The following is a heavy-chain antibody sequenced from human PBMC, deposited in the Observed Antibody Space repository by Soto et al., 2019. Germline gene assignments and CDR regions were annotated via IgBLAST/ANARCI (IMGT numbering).Heavy chain of an antibody. CDR1: GFTFSSYW. V-gene: IGHV3-7*01. CDR3: TRDFQGPLDYGMDV. CDR2: VKYDGSQT. Sequence: GGSLRLSCADSGFTFSSYWMSWVRQAPGKGLEWVSNVKYDGSQTYYVGSVKGSFTISRDNAKNSLYLQMNSLRAEDTAVYYCTRDFQGPLDYGMDVWGQGTTAIVSS. J-gene: IGHJ6*02.